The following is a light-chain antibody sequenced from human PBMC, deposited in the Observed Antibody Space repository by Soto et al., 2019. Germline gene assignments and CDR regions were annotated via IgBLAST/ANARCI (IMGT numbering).Light chain of an antibody. CDR2: ANN. J-gene: IGLJ1*01. CDR1: SSNIGARVD. V-gene: IGLV1-40*01. Sequence: VLTQPPSVSGAPGQTVTISCTGTSSNIGARVDVHWYQHLPGLAPKLLIYANNIRPSGVPDRFSGSKSGSSASLAISGLQAEDEGDYYCQSYDSSLSGSYAFGTGTKLTVL. CDR3: QSYDSSLSGSYA.